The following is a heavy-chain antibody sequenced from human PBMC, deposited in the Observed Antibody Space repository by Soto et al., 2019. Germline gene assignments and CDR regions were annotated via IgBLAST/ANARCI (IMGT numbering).Heavy chain of an antibody. D-gene: IGHD6-13*01. J-gene: IGHJ3*02. CDR1: GGSISSGDYY. V-gene: IGHV4-31*03. CDR2: IYYSGST. Sequence: SETLSLTCTVSGGSISSGDYYWSWIRQHPGKGLEWIGYIYYSGSTYYNPSLKSRVFISVDTSENQFSLKLSSVTAADTAVYYCARAISSWSDAFDIWGQGTMVTVSS. CDR3: ARAISSWSDAFDI.